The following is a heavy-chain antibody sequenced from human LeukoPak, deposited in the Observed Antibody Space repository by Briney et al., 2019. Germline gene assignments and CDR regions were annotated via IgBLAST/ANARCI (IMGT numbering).Heavy chain of an antibody. Sequence: GESLKISCAASGFTFSSYSMNWVRQAPGKGLEWVSSISSSSSYIYYADSVKGRFTISRDNAKNSLYLQMNSLRAEDTAVYYCARVGYSYGGYWGQGTLVTVSS. J-gene: IGHJ4*02. CDR3: ARVGYSYGGY. CDR1: GFTFSSYS. D-gene: IGHD5-18*01. CDR2: ISSSSSYI. V-gene: IGHV3-21*01.